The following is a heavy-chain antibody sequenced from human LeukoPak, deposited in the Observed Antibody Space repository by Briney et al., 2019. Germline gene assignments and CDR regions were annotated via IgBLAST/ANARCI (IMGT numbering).Heavy chain of an antibody. V-gene: IGHV4-31*03. Sequence: PSETLSLTCSVSGDSISSGADYWSWIRQHPGKGLEWIGYIYYSGSTYYNPSLKSRVTISLDTSKNQFSLKLSSVTAADTAVYYCARDYYDSTGYYGHCDYWGQGTLVTVSS. CDR2: IYYSGST. J-gene: IGHJ4*02. CDR1: GDSISSGADY. CDR3: ARDYYDSTGYYGHCDY. D-gene: IGHD3-22*01.